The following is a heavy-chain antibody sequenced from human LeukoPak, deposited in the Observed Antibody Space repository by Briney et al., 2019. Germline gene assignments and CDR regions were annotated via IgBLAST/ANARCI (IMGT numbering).Heavy chain of an antibody. CDR1: XFTFSHYL. J-gene: IGHJ3*02. V-gene: IGHV3-74*01. CDR3: AREKDGASFDI. D-gene: IGHD3-10*01. CDR2: INGDGSRT. Sequence: GGSLRLSRAASXFTFSHYLMHWVRQAPGKGLVWVSRINGDGSRTNYADSVKGRFTISRDNAKNTLYLQMNSLRAEDTAVYYCAREKDGASFDIWGQGTMVTVSS.